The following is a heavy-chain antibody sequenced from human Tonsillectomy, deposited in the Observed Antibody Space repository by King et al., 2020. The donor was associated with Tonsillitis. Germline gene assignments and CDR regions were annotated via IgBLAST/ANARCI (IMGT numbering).Heavy chain of an antibody. D-gene: IGHD4-23*01. CDR3: ARDYGGNSSNFDC. Sequence: VQLVESGAEVKKPGASVKVSCKASGYTFTSYSMHWVRQAPGQGLEWVGIIKPSGGSTNYAQKFQGRVTMTRDTSTSTVYMDMSSLRSEDTAVYYCARDYGGNSSNFDCWGQGALVTVSS. CDR2: IKPSGGST. V-gene: IGHV1-46*01. CDR1: GYTFTSYS. J-gene: IGHJ4*02.